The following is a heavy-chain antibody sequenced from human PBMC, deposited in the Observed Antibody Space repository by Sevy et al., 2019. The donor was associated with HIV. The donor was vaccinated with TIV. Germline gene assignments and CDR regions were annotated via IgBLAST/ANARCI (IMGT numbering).Heavy chain of an antibody. CDR1: GFPFSRHG. CDR2: ISEDGSEK. V-gene: IGHV3-30*18. CDR3: AKSRGRYSGSSWLYYYYALDV. Sequence: GGSLRLSCAASGFPFSRHGMHWVRQSPGKGLQWVAVISEDGSEKQYADSVKGRFTISRDNSKDTVYLQMSSLRLEDTAVYYCAKSRGRYSGSSWLYYYYALDVWGQGTPVTVSS. J-gene: IGHJ6*02. D-gene: IGHD1-26*01.